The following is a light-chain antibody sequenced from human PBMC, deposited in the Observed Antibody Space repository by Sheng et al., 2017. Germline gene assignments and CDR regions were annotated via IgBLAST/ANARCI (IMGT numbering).Light chain of an antibody. J-gene: IGKJ2*01. CDR1: QRISTY. CDR2: VAS. CDR3: QQSYSTPYT. Sequence: IQMTQSPSALSASVGDSVTITCRAGQRISTYLSWYQQKPGIAPKLLIYVASNLQSGVPSRFSGSGSGTDFTLTISSLHPEDFATYFCQQSYSTPYTFGQGTKLEI. V-gene: IGKV1-39*01.